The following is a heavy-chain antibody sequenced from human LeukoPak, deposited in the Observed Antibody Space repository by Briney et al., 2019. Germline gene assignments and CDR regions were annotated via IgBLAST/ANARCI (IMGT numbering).Heavy chain of an antibody. CDR2: ISAYNGNT. CDR1: GYTFTNYY. CDR3: ARDYLYYYDSSGYWGYMDV. V-gene: IGHV1-18*04. Sequence: VASVKVSCKASGYTFTNYYIHWVRQAPGQGLEWMGWISAYNGNTNYAQKLQGRVTMTTDTSTSTAYMELRSLRSDDTAVYYCARDYLYYYDSSGYWGYMDVWGKGTTVTISS. J-gene: IGHJ6*03. D-gene: IGHD3-22*01.